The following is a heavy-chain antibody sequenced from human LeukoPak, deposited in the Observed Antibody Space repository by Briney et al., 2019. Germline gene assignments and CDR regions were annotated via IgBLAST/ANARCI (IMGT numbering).Heavy chain of an antibody. D-gene: IGHD5-24*01. V-gene: IGHV1-69*13. Sequence: GASVKVSCKASGGTFSSYAISWVRQAPGQGLEWMGGIIPIFGTANHAQKFQGRVTITADESMSTAYMELSSLRSEDTAVYYCARVEMATKRFDYWGQGTLVTVSS. CDR1: GGTFSSYA. J-gene: IGHJ4*02. CDR2: IIPIFGTA. CDR3: ARVEMATKRFDY.